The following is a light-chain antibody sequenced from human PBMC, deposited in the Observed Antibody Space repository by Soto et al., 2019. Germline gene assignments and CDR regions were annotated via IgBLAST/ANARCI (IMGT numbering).Light chain of an antibody. J-gene: IGLJ7*01. Sequence: QSALTQPASVSGSPGQSITLSCTRASSGVENYNLVSWYQHHPGKAPKLIIYEGSQRPSGVSERFSGSKSGNTASLTISGLQAEDEADYYCSSYAGGVVFGGGTQLTVL. CDR3: SSYAGGVV. CDR1: SSGVENYNL. CDR2: EGS. V-gene: IGLV2-23*01.